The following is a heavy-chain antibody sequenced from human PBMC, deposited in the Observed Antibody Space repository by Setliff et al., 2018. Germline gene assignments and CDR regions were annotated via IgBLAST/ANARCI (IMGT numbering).Heavy chain of an antibody. CDR1: GYTFTSYA. CDR3: ARGATVVIYYYMDV. V-gene: IGHV1-3*01. CDR2: INAGNGNT. Sequence: VASVKVSCKASGYTFTSYAMHWVRQAPGQRLEWMGRINAGNGNTKYSQKFQGRVTITRDTSASTAYMELSSLRSEDTAVYYCARGATVVIYYYMDVWGKGTTVTVSS. D-gene: IGHD4-17*01. J-gene: IGHJ6*03.